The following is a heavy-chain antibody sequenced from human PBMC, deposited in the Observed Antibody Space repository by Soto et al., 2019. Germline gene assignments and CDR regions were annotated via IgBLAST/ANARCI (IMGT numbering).Heavy chain of an antibody. CDR1: GFTFSDDY. D-gene: IGHD3-9*01. CDR3: VRHARLASS. J-gene: IGHJ5*02. V-gene: IGHV3-11*06. CDR2: ISGTSSDT. Sequence: QVQLVESGGGLVKPGGSLRLSCAASGFTFSDDYMNWLRQAPGKGLEWVSYISGTSSDTNYADSVKGRFTISRDNAKKSLYLQMNSLRVEDTAVYYCVRHARLASSWGLGTLVTVSS.